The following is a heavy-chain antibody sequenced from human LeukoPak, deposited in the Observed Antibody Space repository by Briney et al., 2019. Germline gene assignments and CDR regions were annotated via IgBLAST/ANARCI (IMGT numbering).Heavy chain of an antibody. V-gene: IGHV1-2*02. CDR2: INPNSGGT. CDR3: ARDLSQYSSSWGDY. J-gene: IGHJ4*02. Sequence: GASVKVSCKASAYTFTGYYMHWVRQAPGQGLEWMGWINPNSGGTNYAQKFQGRVTMTRDTSISTAYMELSRLRSDDTAVYYCARDLSQYSSSWGDYWGQGTLVTVSS. D-gene: IGHD6-13*01. CDR1: AYTFTGYY.